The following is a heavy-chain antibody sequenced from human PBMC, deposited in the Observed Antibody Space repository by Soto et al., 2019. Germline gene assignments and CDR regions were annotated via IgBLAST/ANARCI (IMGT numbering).Heavy chain of an antibody. CDR2: IVHSGST. V-gene: IGHV4-34*02. CDR1: GGSFSGYY. Sequence: QVQLQQWGAGLLKPSETLSLTCGVYGGSFSGYYWNWIRQPPGKGLEWIGEIVHSGSTNYNPSLTSRVTMSVDTSKTQFSLKLSSVTAADTAVYYCARGGVSGSYDAFEIWGQGTMVTVSS. J-gene: IGHJ3*02. CDR3: ARGGVSGSYDAFEI. D-gene: IGHD5-18*01.